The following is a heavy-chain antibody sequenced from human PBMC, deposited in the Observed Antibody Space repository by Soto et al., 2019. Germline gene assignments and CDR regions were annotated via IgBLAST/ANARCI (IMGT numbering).Heavy chain of an antibody. D-gene: IGHD6-13*01. J-gene: IGHJ4*02. CDR1: GYTFTSSG. CDR2: ISAYNGNT. CDR3: ARGDSSSWVGTFDY. Sequence: QVQLVQSGAEVKKPGASVTVSCKASGYTFTSSGISWVRQAPGQVIAWMGWISAYNGNTNYAQKLQGRVTMTTDTSTSTAYMELRSLRSDDTAVYYCARGDSSSWVGTFDYWGQGTRVTVSS. V-gene: IGHV1-18*04.